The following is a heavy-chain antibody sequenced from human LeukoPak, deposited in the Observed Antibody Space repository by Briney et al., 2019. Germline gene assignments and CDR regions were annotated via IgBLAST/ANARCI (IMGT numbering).Heavy chain of an antibody. Sequence: SETLSLTCAVYGGSFSGYYWSWIRQPPGKGLEWIGEINHSGSTNYNPSLKSRVTISVDTSKNQFSLKLSSVTAADTAVYYCARGGWWLRFGKSRYYFDYWGQGTLVTVSS. D-gene: IGHD5-12*01. V-gene: IGHV4-34*01. J-gene: IGHJ4*02. CDR2: INHSGST. CDR3: ARGGWWLRFGKSRYYFDY. CDR1: GGSFSGYY.